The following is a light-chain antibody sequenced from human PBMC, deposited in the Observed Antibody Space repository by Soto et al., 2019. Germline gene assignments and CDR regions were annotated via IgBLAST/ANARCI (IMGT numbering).Light chain of an antibody. CDR1: QSVSSSY. CDR2: GAS. Sequence: EIVWTQSPGTLSLSPGERATLSCRARQSVSSSYLAWYQQKPGQAPRLLIYGASSRATGIPDRFSGSGSGTDFTLTINRLQPEDFAVYYCQQYGSSITFGQGTRVDIK. J-gene: IGKJ5*01. CDR3: QQYGSSIT. V-gene: IGKV3-20*01.